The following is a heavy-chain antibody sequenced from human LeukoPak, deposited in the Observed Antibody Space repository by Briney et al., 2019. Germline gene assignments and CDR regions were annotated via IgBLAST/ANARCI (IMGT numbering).Heavy chain of an antibody. CDR1: GYTFSRYV. Sequence: ASVKVSCKASGYTFSRYVVHWVRQAPGQRPEWMGWINAGNGGTKYSQNFQGRVTITWDRSANTAYMELSSLTSEDTALCYCVRDDCGDTCYPGGYWGRGTLVAVSS. D-gene: IGHD2-21*01. J-gene: IGHJ4*02. CDR3: VRDDCGDTCYPGGY. CDR2: INAGNGGT. V-gene: IGHV1-3*01.